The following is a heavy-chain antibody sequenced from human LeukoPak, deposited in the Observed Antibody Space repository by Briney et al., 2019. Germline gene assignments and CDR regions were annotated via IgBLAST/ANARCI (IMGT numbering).Heavy chain of an antibody. D-gene: IGHD6-19*01. V-gene: IGHV3-66*01. CDR2: IYSGGST. Sequence: GGSLRLSCAASGFTVSSDYMSWVRQAPGKGLEWVSVIYSGGSTYYADSVKGRFTISRDNSKNTLYLQMNSLRAEDTAVYYCARGSSGWYVDYWGQGTLVTVPS. CDR1: GFTVSSDY. J-gene: IGHJ4*02. CDR3: ARGSSGWYVDY.